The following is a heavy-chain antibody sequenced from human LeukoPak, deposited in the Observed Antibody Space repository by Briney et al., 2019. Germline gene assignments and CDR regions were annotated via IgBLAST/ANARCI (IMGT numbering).Heavy chain of an antibody. CDR2: TYYRSKWHS. J-gene: IGHJ4*02. D-gene: IGHD2-15*01. CDR3: ARDGADRSSNWWYYFDS. Sequence: SQTLSLTFAISGDSVSSNSAAWSWIRQSPARGLEWLGRTYYRSKWHSDYAVSVRSRMAISADTSKNQFSLQLNSVTPDDTAVYYCARDGADRSSNWWYYFDSWGQGTLVTVSS. CDR1: GDSVSSNSAA. V-gene: IGHV6-1*01.